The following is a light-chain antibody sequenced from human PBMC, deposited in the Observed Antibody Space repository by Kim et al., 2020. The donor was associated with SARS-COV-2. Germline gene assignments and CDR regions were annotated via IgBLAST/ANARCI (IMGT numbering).Light chain of an antibody. Sequence: GQSVTISCTGTSSDVGGYNYVSWYQHHPGKAPKLMIYDVSKRPSGVPDRFSGSKSGNTASLTISGLQAEDESDYYCCSYAGDYTLVFGGGTKLTVL. CDR1: SSDVGGYNY. CDR3: CSYAGDYTLV. V-gene: IGLV2-11*01. J-gene: IGLJ2*01. CDR2: DVS.